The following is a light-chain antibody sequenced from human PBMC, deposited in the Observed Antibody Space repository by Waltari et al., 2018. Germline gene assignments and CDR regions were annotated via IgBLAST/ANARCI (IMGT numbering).Light chain of an antibody. CDR3: SSYADGTTSV. J-gene: IGLJ3*02. Sequence: QSALTQPASVSGSPGQSITISCTGTSSDIGAYNLVSWYQQHPGKAPKVIIYGVTERPSVFSDRFSGSKSSNTASLTIAGLQAEDETDYYCSSYADGTTSVFGGGTKVTVL. CDR1: SSDIGAYNL. CDR2: GVT. V-gene: IGLV2-23*02.